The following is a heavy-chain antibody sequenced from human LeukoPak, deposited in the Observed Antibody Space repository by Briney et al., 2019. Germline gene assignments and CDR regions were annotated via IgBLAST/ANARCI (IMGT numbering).Heavy chain of an antibody. D-gene: IGHD2-15*01. CDR2: ISTDGSRP. CDR1: GFTFSSHW. Sequence: GGSLRLSCAASGFTFSSHWMHWVRHAPGKGLVWVSGISTDGSRPRYADSVNGRFTISRDNAKNTLYLQMNSLRAEDTAVYFCVRDGQGSTPLDYWGQGTLVTVSS. J-gene: IGHJ4*02. V-gene: IGHV3-74*01. CDR3: VRDGQGSTPLDY.